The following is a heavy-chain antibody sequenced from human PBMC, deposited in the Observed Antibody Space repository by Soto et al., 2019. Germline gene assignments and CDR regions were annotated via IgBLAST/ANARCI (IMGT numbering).Heavy chain of an antibody. V-gene: IGHV4-39*01. Sequence: PSETLSLTCTVSGGSISSSSYYWGWIRQPPGKGLEWIGSIYYSGSTYHNPSLKSRVTISVDTSKNQFSLKLSSVTAADTAVYYCAANVDTAMAYYYYYYGMDVWGQGTTVTVSS. D-gene: IGHD5-18*01. CDR3: AANVDTAMAYYYYYYGMDV. CDR1: GGSISSSSYY. J-gene: IGHJ6*02. CDR2: IYYSGST.